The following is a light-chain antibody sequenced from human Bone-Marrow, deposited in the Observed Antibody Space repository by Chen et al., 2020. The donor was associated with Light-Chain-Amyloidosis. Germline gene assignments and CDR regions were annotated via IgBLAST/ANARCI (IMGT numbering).Light chain of an antibody. CDR1: SSNIGAGYD. CDR2: GND. CDR3: QSYDTTLSGSV. J-gene: IGLJ3*02. V-gene: IGLV1-40*01. Sequence: QSVLTQPPSVSGAPGQRVTISCTWTSSNIGAGYDVHWYQQLPGTAPKLLIYGNDNRPSGVPDRFSASKSGTSASLAITGLQAEDEADYYCQSYDTTLSGSVFGGGTKLTVL.